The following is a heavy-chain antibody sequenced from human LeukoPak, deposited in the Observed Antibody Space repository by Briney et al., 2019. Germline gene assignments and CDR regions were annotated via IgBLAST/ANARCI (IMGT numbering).Heavy chain of an antibody. CDR2: ISGSGGST. J-gene: IGHJ4*02. V-gene: IGHV3-23*01. CDR3: AKDLTTTVTTGGFDY. Sequence: PGGSLRLSCAASGLTFSNYGVSWVRQAPGTVLEWVSAISGSGGSTYYADSVKGRFTISRDNSKNTLYLQMNSLRAEDTAVYYCAKDLTTTVTTGGFDYWGQGTLVTVSS. CDR1: GLTFSNYG. D-gene: IGHD4-17*01.